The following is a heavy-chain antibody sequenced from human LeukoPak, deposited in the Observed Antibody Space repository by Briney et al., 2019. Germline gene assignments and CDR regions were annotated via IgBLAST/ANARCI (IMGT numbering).Heavy chain of an antibody. V-gene: IGHV3-30-3*01. J-gene: IGHJ6*04. CDR2: ISYDGSNK. Sequence: HPGGSLRLSCAASGFTFSSYAMHWVRQAPGKGLEWVAVISYDGSNKYYADSVKGRFTISRDNSKNTLYLQMNSLRAEDTAVYYCARDDYGDYSMDVWGKGTTVTVSS. D-gene: IGHD4-17*01. CDR1: GFTFSSYA. CDR3: ARDDYGDYSMDV.